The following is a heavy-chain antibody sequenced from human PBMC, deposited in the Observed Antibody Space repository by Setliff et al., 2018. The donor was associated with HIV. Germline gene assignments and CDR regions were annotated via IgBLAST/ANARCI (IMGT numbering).Heavy chain of an antibody. J-gene: IGHJ3*02. V-gene: IGHV4-38-2*01. CDR2: IYHSGTT. D-gene: IGHD6-19*01. CDR1: GSYISNSYY. Sequence: SQTLSLTCDVSGSYISNSYYWGWVRQPPGKGLEWIGSIYHSGTTYYNPSLKSRVTISVATSKIQFSLKLTSVTAADTALYYCARSKYSSGWYSDHDAFDIWGQGTMVTVSS. CDR3: ARSKYSSGWYSDHDAFDI.